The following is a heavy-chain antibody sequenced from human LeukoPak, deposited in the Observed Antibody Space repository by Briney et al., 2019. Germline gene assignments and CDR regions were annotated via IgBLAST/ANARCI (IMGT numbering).Heavy chain of an antibody. CDR2: IYYSGST. J-gene: IGHJ4*02. CDR1: GGSISSYY. Sequence: SETLSLTCTVSGGSISSYYWSWIRQPPGKGLEWIGYIYYSGSTNYNPSLKSRVTTSVDTSKNQFSLKLNSVTAADTAVYYCARRAATANYYFDYWGQGTLVTVSS. D-gene: IGHD6-13*01. CDR3: ARRAATANYYFDY. V-gene: IGHV4-59*01.